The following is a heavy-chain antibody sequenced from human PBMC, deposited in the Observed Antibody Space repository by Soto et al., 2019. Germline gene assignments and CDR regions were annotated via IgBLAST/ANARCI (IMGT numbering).Heavy chain of an antibody. CDR3: ARYCSSTSCLNFDY. CDR1: GGSLSSGNYY. V-gene: IGHV4-30-4*01. D-gene: IGHD2-2*01. J-gene: IGHJ4*02. CDR2: IDYSGNT. Sequence: SETLSLTCSVSGGSLSSGNYYWSWIRQPPGQGPEWIGYIDYSGNTFYNPSLKSRLTILVDTPKKQFSLKLTSVTPADTAVYYCARYCSSTSCLNFDYWGQGILVPVSS.